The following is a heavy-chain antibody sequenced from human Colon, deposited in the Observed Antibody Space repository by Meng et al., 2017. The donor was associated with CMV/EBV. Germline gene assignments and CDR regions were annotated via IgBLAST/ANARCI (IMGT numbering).Heavy chain of an antibody. CDR3: AKPLVIEPFKDRWFDP. V-gene: IGHV3-21*04. Sequence: GESLKISCAASGFTFSKYSINWVRQAPGKGLEWVSSISSSSSYIYYADSVKGRFTISRDNSKNTLYLQMNSLRVEDTAVYFCAKPLVIEPFKDRWFDPWGQGTLVTVSS. CDR2: ISSSSSYI. D-gene: IGHD2/OR15-2a*01. CDR1: GFTFSKYS. J-gene: IGHJ5*02.